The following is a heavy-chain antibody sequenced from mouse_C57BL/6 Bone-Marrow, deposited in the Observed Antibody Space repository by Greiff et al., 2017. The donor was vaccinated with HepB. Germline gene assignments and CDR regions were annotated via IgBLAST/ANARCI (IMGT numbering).Heavy chain of an antibody. D-gene: IGHD5-1-1*01. J-gene: IGHJ3*01. CDR2: IYPGNSDT. CDR3: TKRVYPPRGFAY. CDR1: GYTFTSYW. Sequence: DVQLQESGTVLARPGASVKMSCKTSGYTFTSYWMHWVKQRPGQGLEWIGAIYPGNSDTSYNQKFKGKAKLTAVTSASTAYMELSSLTNEDSAVYYWTKRVYPPRGFAYWGQGTLVTVSA. V-gene: IGHV1-5*01.